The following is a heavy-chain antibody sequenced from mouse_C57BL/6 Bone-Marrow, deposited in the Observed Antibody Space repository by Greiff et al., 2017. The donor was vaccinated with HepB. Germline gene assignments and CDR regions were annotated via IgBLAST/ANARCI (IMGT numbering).Heavy chain of an antibody. CDR1: GYTFTSYG. CDR2: IYPRSGNT. CDR3: ARGGSLYRGYFDV. J-gene: IGHJ1*03. D-gene: IGHD6-2*01. Sequence: VQLQQSGAELARPGASVKLSCKASGYTFTSYGISWVKQRTGQGLEWIGEIYPRSGNTYYNEKFKGKATLTEDKSSSTAYMELRSLTSEDSAVYFCARGGSLYRGYFDVWGTGTTVTVSS. V-gene: IGHV1-81*01.